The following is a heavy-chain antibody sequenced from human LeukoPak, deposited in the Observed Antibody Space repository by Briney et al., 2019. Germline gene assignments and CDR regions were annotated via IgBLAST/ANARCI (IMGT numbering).Heavy chain of an antibody. J-gene: IGHJ4*02. CDR3: ARSVGGHFDY. CDR2: ITSNSATI. CDR1: GFTFSVYS. V-gene: IGHV3-48*02. D-gene: IGHD3-16*01. Sequence: PGGSLRLSCAASGFTFSVYSMNWVRQPPGMGLAWVSYITSNSATIQYADSVKGRFTISRDNAKNSLSLQMNSLRDEDTAVYYCARSVGGHFDYWGQGMLVTVSS.